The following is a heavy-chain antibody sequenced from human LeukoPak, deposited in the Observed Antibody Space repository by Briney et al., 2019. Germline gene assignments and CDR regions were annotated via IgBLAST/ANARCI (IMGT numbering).Heavy chain of an antibody. D-gene: IGHD1-26*01. J-gene: IGHJ6*02. CDR3: AREGVREYYYGMDV. V-gene: IGHV1-2*04. Sequence: ASVKVSCKASGYTFTGYYMHWVRQAPGQGLEWMGWINPNSGGTNYAQKFQGWVTMTRDTSISTAYMELSRLRSDDTAVYYCAREGVREYYYGMDVWGQGTTVTVSS. CDR2: INPNSGGT. CDR1: GYTFTGYY.